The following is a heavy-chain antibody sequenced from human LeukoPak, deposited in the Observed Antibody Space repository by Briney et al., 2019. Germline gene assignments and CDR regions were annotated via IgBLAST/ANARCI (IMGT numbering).Heavy chain of an antibody. CDR1: GGTFSSYA. Sequence: ASVKVSCKASGGTFSSYAISWVRQATGQGLEWMGWMNPNSGNTGYAQKFQGRVTMTRNTSISTAYMELSSLRSEDTAVYYCARGSYYGSGSYYTVWGQGTLVTVSS. J-gene: IGHJ4*02. CDR3: ARGSYYGSGSYYTV. D-gene: IGHD3-10*01. V-gene: IGHV1-8*02. CDR2: MNPNSGNT.